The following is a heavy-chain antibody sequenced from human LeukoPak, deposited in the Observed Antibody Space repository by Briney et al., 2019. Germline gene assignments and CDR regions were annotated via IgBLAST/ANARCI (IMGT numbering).Heavy chain of an antibody. CDR3: ARDPGGGY. Sequence: LSLTCAVYGGSFSGYYWSWIRQAPGKGLEWVSYISSSGSTIYYADSVKGRFTISRDNAKNSLYLQMNSLRAEDTAVYYCARDPGGGYWGQGTLVTVSS. D-gene: IGHD3-16*01. J-gene: IGHJ4*02. V-gene: IGHV3-11*01. CDR1: GGSFSGYY. CDR2: ISSSGSTI.